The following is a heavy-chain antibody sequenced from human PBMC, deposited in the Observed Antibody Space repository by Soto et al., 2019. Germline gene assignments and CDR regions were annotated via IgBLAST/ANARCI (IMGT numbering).Heavy chain of an antibody. CDR1: GGTFSSYA. D-gene: IGHD2-15*01. CDR2: IIPIFGTA. CDR3: ASGPATPRDYFDY. V-gene: IGHV1-69*13. Sequence: SVKVSCKASGGTFSSYAISWVRQAPGQGLEWMGGIIPIFGTANYAQKFQGRVTITADESTSTAYMELSSLRSEDTAVYYCASGPATPRDYFDYWGQGTLVTVSS. J-gene: IGHJ4*02.